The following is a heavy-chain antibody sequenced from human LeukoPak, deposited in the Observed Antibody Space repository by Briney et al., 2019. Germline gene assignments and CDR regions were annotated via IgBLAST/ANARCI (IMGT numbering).Heavy chain of an antibody. Sequence: LGGSLRLSCAASGFSFRNYWMHWVCQAPGKGLLWVSRINPDGSTISYADSVKGRFTISRDNAKNTLYLQMNSLRAEDTAIYYCTREMGIWGQGTLVTVST. CDR1: GFSFRNYW. CDR2: INPDGSTI. CDR3: TREMGI. J-gene: IGHJ4*02. V-gene: IGHV3-74*01. D-gene: IGHD7-27*01.